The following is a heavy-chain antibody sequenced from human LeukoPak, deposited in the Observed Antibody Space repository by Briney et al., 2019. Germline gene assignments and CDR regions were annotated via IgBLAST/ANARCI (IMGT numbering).Heavy chain of an antibody. CDR3: ARGTDSSSLDY. D-gene: IGHD6-13*01. CDR2: INHSGST. V-gene: IGHV4-34*01. Sequence: SETLPLTCAVYGGSFSGYYWSWIRQPPGKGLEWIGEINHSGSTNYNPSLKSRVTISVDTSKNQFSLKLSSVTAADTAVYYCARGTDSSSLDYWGQGTLVTVSS. J-gene: IGHJ4*02. CDR1: GGSFSGYY.